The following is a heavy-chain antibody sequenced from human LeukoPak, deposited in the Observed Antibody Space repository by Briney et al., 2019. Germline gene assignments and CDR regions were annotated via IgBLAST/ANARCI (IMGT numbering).Heavy chain of an antibody. CDR3: ARVVAYCGGDCYLGAFDI. J-gene: IGHJ3*02. CDR1: VFTFSSYS. V-gene: IGHV3-21*01. D-gene: IGHD2-21*02. CDR2: ISSSSSYI. Sequence: GGSLRLSCAASVFTFSSYSMNWVRQAPAKGLEWVSSISSSSSYIYYADSVKGRFTISRDNAKNSLYLQMNSLRAEDTAVYYCARVVAYCGGDCYLGAFDIWGQGTMVTVSS.